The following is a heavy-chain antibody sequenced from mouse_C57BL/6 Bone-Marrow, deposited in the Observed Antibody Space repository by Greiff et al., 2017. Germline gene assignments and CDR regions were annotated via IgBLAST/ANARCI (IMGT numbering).Heavy chain of an antibody. CDR2: IDPSDSYT. J-gene: IGHJ4*01. Sequence: QVQLQQPGAELVKPGASVKLSCKASGYTFTSYWMQWVKQRPGQGLEWIGEIDPSDSYTNYNQKFKGKATLTVDTSSSTAYMQLSSLTSEDSAVYYGARGFYSNYAGGYDMDYWGQGTTVTVSS. D-gene: IGHD2-5*01. CDR1: GYTFTSYW. CDR3: ARGFYSNYAGGYDMDY. V-gene: IGHV1-50*01.